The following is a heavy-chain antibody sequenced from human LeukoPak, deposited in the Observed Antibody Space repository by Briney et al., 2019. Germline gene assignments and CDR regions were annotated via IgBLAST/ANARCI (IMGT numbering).Heavy chain of an antibody. J-gene: IGHJ4*02. V-gene: IGHV3-30*04. CDR3: ARGESIAVAGTIDY. CDR2: ISYDGSNK. D-gene: IGHD6-19*01. CDR1: GFTFSSYA. Sequence: GGSLRLSCAASGFTFSSYAMHWVRQAPGKGLEWVAVISYDGSNKYYADSVKGRFTISRDNSKNTLYLQMNSLRAEDTAVYYCARGESIAVAGTIDYWGQGTLVTVSS.